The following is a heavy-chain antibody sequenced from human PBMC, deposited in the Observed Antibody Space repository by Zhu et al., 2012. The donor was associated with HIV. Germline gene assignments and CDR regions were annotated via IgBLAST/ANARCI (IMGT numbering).Heavy chain of an antibody. D-gene: IGHD3-10*01. Sequence: QVQLQESGSGLVKPSQTLSLTCAVSGGSISSGGYSWSWIRQPPGKGLEWIGYIYHSGSTYYNPSLKSRVTILVDRSKNQFSLKLSSVTAADTAVYYCARVKESYYGSGSYVARWFDPWGQGTLVTVSS. J-gene: IGHJ5*02. CDR3: ARVKESYYGSGSYVARWFDP. V-gene: IGHV4-30-2*01. CDR2: IYHSGST. CDR1: GGSISSGGYS.